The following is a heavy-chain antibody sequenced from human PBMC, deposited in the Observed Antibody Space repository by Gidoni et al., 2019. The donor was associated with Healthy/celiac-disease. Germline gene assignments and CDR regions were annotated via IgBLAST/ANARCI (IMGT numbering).Heavy chain of an antibody. V-gene: IGHV3-33*01. CDR1: GFTFSSYG. D-gene: IGHD5-18*01. CDR2: IWYDGSNK. CDR3: AREHNAYSYGHGHFDY. J-gene: IGHJ4*02. Sequence: QVQLVESGGGVVQPGRSLRLSCAASGFTFSSYGMHWVRQAPGKGLEWVAVIWYDGSNKYYADSVKGRFTISRDNSKNTLYLQMNSLRAEDTAVYYCAREHNAYSYGHGHFDYWGQGTLVTVSS.